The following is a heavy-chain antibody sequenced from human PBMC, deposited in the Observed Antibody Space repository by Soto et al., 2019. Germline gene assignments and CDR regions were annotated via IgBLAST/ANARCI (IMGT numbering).Heavy chain of an antibody. CDR2: IIPIFGTA. D-gene: IGHD3-10*01. V-gene: IGHV1-69*01. CDR1: GGTFSSYG. Sequence: QVQLVQSGAEVKKPGSSVKVSCKAPGGTFSSYGISWVRQAPGQGLEWVGGIIPIFGTAYNAQKFQGRVTITADESTSTAYMEPSSLRSEDTAVYYCARGVDYYYYPGYSTIGVYFDDWGQGTLVTVSS. J-gene: IGHJ4*02. CDR3: ARGVDYYYYPGYSTIGVYFDD.